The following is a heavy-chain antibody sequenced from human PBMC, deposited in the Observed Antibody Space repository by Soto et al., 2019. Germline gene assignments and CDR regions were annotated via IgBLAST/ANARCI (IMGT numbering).Heavy chain of an antibody. D-gene: IGHD6-6*01. Sequence: SLTCTVSGGSITSSYWSWIRRPPGKGLEWIAYIYDTGISGYTPSTSYNPSLKSRVTMSVDTSKSQFSLKLTSVTAADTAVYYCARGEDASFYYGLDVWGQGITVTVSS. CDR1: GGSITSSY. CDR2: IYDTGISGYTPST. V-gene: IGHV4-59*01. CDR3: ARGEDASFYYGLDV. J-gene: IGHJ6*02.